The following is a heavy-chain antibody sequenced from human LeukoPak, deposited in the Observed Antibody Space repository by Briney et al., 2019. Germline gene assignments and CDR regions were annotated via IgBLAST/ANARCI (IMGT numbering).Heavy chain of an antibody. J-gene: IGHJ5*02. D-gene: IGHD3-22*01. CDR2: IYYSGSA. CDR1: GDSIRSFTYY. Sequence: SETLTLSCTVSGDSIRSFTYYWGWIRQPPGKGLELIGSIYYSGSAYYNPSLKSRLTISVDTSKNQFSLNLTSVTAADTAIYYCARHVEPTMTYNWLDPCGHGTPVTVPS. V-gene: IGHV4-39*01. CDR3: ARHVEPTMTYNWLDP.